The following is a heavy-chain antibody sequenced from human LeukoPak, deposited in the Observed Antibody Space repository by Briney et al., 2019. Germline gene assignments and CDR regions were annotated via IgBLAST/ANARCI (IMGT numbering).Heavy chain of an antibody. V-gene: IGHV4-61*02. D-gene: IGHD3-22*01. Sequence: PSETLSLTCAVSGGSISSGSYYWSWIRQPAGKGLEWIGRIYTSGSTNYNPSLKSRVTISVDTSKNQFSPKLSSVTAADTAVYYCASIYYDSSGYEHTTYYFDYWGQGTLVTVSS. CDR3: ASIYYDSSGYEHTTYYFDY. CDR2: IYTSGST. J-gene: IGHJ4*02. CDR1: GGSISSGSYY.